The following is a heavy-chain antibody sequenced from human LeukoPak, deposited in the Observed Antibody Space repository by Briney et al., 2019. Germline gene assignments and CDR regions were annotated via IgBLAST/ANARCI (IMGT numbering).Heavy chain of an antibody. CDR3: ARAVGATPSYFDY. J-gene: IGHJ4*02. V-gene: IGHV4-30-2*01. Sequence: SETLSLTCTVSGGSISSGGYYWSWIRQPPGKGLEWIGYIYHSGSTYYNPSLKSRVTISVDRSKNQFSLKLSSVTAADTSVYYCARAVGATPSYFDYWGQGTLVTVSS. CDR1: GGSISSGGYY. CDR2: IYHSGST. D-gene: IGHD1-26*01.